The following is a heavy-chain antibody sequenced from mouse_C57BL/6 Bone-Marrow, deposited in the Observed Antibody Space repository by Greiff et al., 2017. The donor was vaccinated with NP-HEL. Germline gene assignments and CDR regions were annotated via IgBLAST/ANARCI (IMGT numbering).Heavy chain of an antibody. CDR2: IYPGDGDT. Sequence: QVQLQQSGAELVKPGASVKISCKASGYAFSSYWMNWVKQRPGKGLEWIGQIYPGDGDTNYNGKFKGKATLTADKSSSTAYMQLSSLTSEDSAVYFCARANYYGSSPYWGQGTTLTVSS. D-gene: IGHD1-1*01. J-gene: IGHJ2*01. CDR3: ARANYYGSSPY. V-gene: IGHV1-80*01. CDR1: GYAFSSYW.